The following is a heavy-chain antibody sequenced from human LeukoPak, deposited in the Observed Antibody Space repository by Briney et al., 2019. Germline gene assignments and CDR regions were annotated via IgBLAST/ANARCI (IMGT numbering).Heavy chain of an antibody. CDR3: AREGPLFVLDY. CDR1: GYRFTSYD. D-gene: IGHD6-6*01. J-gene: IGHJ4*02. Sequence: ASEKVSCKTSGYRFTSYDISWARQATGQGLQWMGRMTPSSGSAEYAQRFQGRVTLTRDTASGTAYLELRSLSADDTAIYYCAREGPLFVLDYWGQGTRVAVSS. V-gene: IGHV1-8*01. CDR2: MTPSSGSA.